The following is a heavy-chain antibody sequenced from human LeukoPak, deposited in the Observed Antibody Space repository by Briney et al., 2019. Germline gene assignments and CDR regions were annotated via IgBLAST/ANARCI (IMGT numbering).Heavy chain of an antibody. CDR3: ARATAMAYFDY. V-gene: IGHV1-18*01. CDR2: ISAYNGNT. Sequence: ASVKVSCKASGYTFTSYGTSWVRQAPGQGLEWMGWISAYNGNTNYAQKLQGRVTMTADTSTSTAYMELRSLRSDDTAVYYCARATAMAYFDYRGQGTLVTVSS. J-gene: IGHJ4*02. D-gene: IGHD5-18*01. CDR1: GYTFTSYG.